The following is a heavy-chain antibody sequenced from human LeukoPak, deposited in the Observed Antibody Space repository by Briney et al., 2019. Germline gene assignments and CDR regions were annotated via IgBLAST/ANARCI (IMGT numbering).Heavy chain of an antibody. CDR2: IYYSGST. Sequence: SETLSLTCTVSGGSISSYYWSWIRQPPGKGLVWIGYIYYSGSTNYNPSLKSRVTISVDTSKNQFSLKLSSVTAADTAVYYCARGRDYYDFWSGSTPVFDYWGQGTLVTVSS. CDR3: ARGRDYYDFWSGSTPVFDY. J-gene: IGHJ4*02. D-gene: IGHD3-3*01. CDR1: GGSISSYY. V-gene: IGHV4-59*08.